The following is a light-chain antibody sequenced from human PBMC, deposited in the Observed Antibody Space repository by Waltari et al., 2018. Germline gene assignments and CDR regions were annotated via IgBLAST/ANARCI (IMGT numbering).Light chain of an antibody. V-gene: IGLV2-23*02. CDR2: EVI. J-gene: IGLJ3*02. CDR3: CSYAGRNIWV. Sequence: QSALTQPASVSGSPGQSITISCTGTSSDVGFYNLVSWYQQPPGKAPELVVYEVISRPSGVSKRFSCSKSGNTASLTISGLQAEDEADYYCCSYAGRNIWVFGGGTKLTVL. CDR1: SSDVGFYNL.